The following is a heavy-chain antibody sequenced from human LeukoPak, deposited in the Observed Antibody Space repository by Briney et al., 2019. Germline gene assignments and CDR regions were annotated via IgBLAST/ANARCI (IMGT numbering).Heavy chain of an antibody. D-gene: IGHD4/OR15-4a*01. Sequence: GGSLRLSCAASGFTFSSESMNWVRQAPGKGLEWVSFIYSGTIHYSDSVKGRFTISRDNSKNTLYLQMNSLRAEDTAVYYCARRAGAYSHPYDYWGQGTLVTVSS. J-gene: IGHJ4*02. CDR2: IYSGTI. CDR1: GFTFSSES. V-gene: IGHV3-53*01. CDR3: ARRAGAYSHPYDY.